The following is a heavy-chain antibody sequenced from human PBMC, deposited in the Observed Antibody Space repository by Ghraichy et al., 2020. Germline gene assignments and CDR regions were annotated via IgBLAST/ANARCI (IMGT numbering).Heavy chain of an antibody. Sequence: GGSLRLSCAASGFTFSTYAMTWVRQAPGKGLEWVSTISGSGANTYYADSVQGRFTISRDNSKNTLYLQMNSLRAEDKAIYYCTKRDYSSGSYYFDYWGQGTLVTVSS. J-gene: IGHJ4*02. D-gene: IGHD6-19*01. V-gene: IGHV3-23*01. CDR3: TKRDYSSGSYYFDY. CDR2: ISGSGANT. CDR1: GFTFSTYA.